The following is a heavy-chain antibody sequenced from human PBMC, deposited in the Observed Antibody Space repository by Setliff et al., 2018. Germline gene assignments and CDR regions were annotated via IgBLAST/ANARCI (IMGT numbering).Heavy chain of an antibody. CDR1: EYTFTGYY. CDR3: ARGLLWFGEPQLDY. J-gene: IGHJ4*02. Sequence: ASVKVSCKASEYTFTGYYIHWVRQAPGQGLEWMGRINPNSGGTNYAQKFQGRVTMTRDTSISTAYMELSSLKSDDTAMYYCARGLLWFGEPQLDYWGQGTRVTVS. CDR2: INPNSGGT. V-gene: IGHV1-2*06. D-gene: IGHD3-10*01.